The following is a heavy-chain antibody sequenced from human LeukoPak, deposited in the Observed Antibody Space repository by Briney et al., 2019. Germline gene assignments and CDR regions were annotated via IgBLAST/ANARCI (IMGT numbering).Heavy chain of an antibody. CDR2: IKEDGSVN. V-gene: IGHV3-7*01. Sequence: GGSLRLSCAASGFTFRRYWMTWVRQAPGKGLEWVANIKEDGSVNSYVESVKGRFTISRDNAKNSLYLQLNSLRAEDTAVYFCARQRYSDYWGQGTLVTVSS. CDR3: ARQRYSDY. CDR1: GFTFRRYW. J-gene: IGHJ4*02. D-gene: IGHD1-1*01.